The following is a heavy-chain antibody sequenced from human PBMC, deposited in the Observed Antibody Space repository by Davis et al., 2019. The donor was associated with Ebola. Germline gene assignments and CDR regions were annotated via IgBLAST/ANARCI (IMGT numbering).Heavy chain of an antibody. CDR1: GDSVSGSGGA. CDR2: TYYTSKWYN. V-gene: IGHV6-1*01. J-gene: IGHJ6*04. D-gene: IGHD5-18*01. Sequence: LRLSCAISGDSVSGSGGAWNWVRQSPSGGLEWLGRTYYTSKWYNDYAESVKSRITINTDTSKNQFSLHLSSMTPEDTALYYCSRGWLRTGFDVWGEGTTVTVSS. CDR3: SRGWLRTGFDV.